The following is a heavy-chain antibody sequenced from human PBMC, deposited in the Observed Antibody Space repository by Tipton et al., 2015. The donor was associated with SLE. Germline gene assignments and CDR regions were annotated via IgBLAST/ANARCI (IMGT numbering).Heavy chain of an antibody. CDR2: IDQDGSEK. CDR1: GFTFDKFA. D-gene: IGHD5-24*01. Sequence: SLRLSCAASGFTFDKFAMSWVRQAPGKGLEWVANIDQDGSEKNYVDSVKGRFSISRDNAKSSLYLQINTVRAEDTAVYYCAAGAGWLIDYWGQGTLLTVSS. V-gene: IGHV3-7*03. CDR3: AAGAGWLIDY. J-gene: IGHJ4*02.